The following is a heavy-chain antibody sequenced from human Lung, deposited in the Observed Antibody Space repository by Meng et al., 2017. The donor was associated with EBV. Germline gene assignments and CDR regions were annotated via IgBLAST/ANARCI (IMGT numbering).Heavy chain of an antibody. J-gene: IGHJ4*01. V-gene: IGHV4-34*01. D-gene: IGHD2-2*01. CDR3: ARGGTSSAPFDY. Sequence: RQQLGRGLLKPSEPLSLPCGVSGIPLSSSYWSWIRQPPGKVLEWIGQINYSGITNDNPSLKSRVTISVDTSKNQFSLSLNSVTAADTAVYYCARGGTSSAPFDYWGRGTLVTVSS. CDR1: GIPLSSSY. CDR2: INYSGIT.